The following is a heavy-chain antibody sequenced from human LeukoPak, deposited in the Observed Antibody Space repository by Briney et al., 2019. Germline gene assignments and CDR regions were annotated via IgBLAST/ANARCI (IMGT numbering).Heavy chain of an antibody. V-gene: IGHV3-66*01. CDR3: ARDADSSGYFDY. D-gene: IGHD3-22*01. Sequence: GGSLRHSCAASGFTVSSNYMSWVRQAPGKGLEWVSVIYSGGSTYYADSVKGRFTISRDNSKNTLYLQMNSLRAEDTAVYYCARDADSSGYFDYWGQGTLVTVSS. J-gene: IGHJ4*02. CDR1: GFTVSSNY. CDR2: IYSGGST.